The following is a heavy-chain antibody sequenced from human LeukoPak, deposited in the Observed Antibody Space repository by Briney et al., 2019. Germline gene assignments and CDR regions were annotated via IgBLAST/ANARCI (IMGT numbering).Heavy chain of an antibody. D-gene: IGHD2-2*01. V-gene: IGHV3-11*01. CDR1: GFTFSDYY. CDR3: ARDRQYCSSTSCSVGGMDV. CDR2: ISSSGSTI. Sequence: PGGSLRLSCAASGFTFSDYYMSWIRQAPGKGLEWVSYISSSGSTIYYADSVKGRFTISRDNAKNSLYLQMNSLRAEDTAVYYCARDRQYCSSTSCSVGGMDVWGQGTTVTVSS. J-gene: IGHJ6*02.